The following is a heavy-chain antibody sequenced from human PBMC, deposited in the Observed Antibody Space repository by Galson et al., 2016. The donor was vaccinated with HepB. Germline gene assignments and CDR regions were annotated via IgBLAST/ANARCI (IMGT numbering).Heavy chain of an antibody. V-gene: IGHV3-30-3*01. Sequence: LRLSCAASGFTFSSYTIYWVRQVPGKGLEWVAVISYDGSKKYYADSVKGRFTISRDNSKNTLYLQMNSLRSEDAAVYYCARDFSRYGSGNSYFDYWGQGTLVTVSS. D-gene: IGHD3-10*01. CDR1: GFTFSSYT. J-gene: IGHJ4*02. CDR2: ISYDGSKK. CDR3: ARDFSRYGSGNSYFDY.